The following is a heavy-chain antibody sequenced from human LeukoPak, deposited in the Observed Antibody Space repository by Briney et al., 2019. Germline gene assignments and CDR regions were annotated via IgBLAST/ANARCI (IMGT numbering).Heavy chain of an antibody. Sequence: GGSLRLSCAASGLTFNNYAMSWVRQAPGKGLEWVSAISGSGNSIYYADSVKGRFTISRDNSKDTLYLQMNSLRAEDTAVYYCAKKAYSNFAFDYWGQGTLVTVSS. CDR1: GLTFNNYA. V-gene: IGHV3-23*01. CDR3: AKKAYSNFAFDY. CDR2: ISGSGNSI. J-gene: IGHJ4*02. D-gene: IGHD4-11*01.